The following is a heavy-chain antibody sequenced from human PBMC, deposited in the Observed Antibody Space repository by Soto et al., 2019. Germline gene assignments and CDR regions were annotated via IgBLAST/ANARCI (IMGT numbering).Heavy chain of an antibody. CDR3: ARDQTSYSGLRSFF. CDR2: INPNSGAT. D-gene: IGHD3-10*01. V-gene: IGHV1-2*02. J-gene: IGHJ4*02. Sequence: QVQLVQSGAEVKKPEASAKVSCKPSGDTFTGYYMHWVRQAPGQGLEWMGWINPNSGATNYAQKFQGRVTMTRDTSINTGYMELYSLTSDDTAVYYCARDQTSYSGLRSFFWGQGTLVTVSS. CDR1: GDTFTGYY.